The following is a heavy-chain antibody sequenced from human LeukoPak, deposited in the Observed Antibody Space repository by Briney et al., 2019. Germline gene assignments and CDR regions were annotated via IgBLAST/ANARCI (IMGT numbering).Heavy chain of an antibody. J-gene: IGHJ4*02. CDR3: ARAWVRGVLFDY. D-gene: IGHD3-10*01. CDR1: GGSISSYY. Sequence: PSETLSLTCTVSGGSISSYYWSWIRQPPGKGLEWIGYIYYSGSTNYNPSLKSRVTISVDTSKNQFSLKLSSVTAADTAVYYCARAWVRGVLFDYWGQGTLVTVSS. V-gene: IGHV4-59*01. CDR2: IYYSGST.